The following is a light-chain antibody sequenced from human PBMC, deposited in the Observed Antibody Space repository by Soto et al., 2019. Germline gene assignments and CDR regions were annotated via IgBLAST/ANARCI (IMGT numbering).Light chain of an antibody. J-gene: IGLJ1*01. CDR1: SGHSDHT. CDR3: ETWDSYTHV. V-gene: IGLV4-60*03. Sequence: QPVLTQSSSASASLGSSVKLTCTLSSGHSDHTIAWHQQQPGKAPRYLVKIEGSGTYNKGSGVPDRFSGSSSGADRYLTISNLQSEDEADYYCETWDSYTHVFGTGTKLTVL. CDR2: IEGSGTY.